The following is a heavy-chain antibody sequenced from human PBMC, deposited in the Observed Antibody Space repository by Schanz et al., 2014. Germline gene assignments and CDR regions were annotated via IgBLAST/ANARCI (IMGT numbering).Heavy chain of an antibody. CDR3: AKDHPSSGWPAFDV. Sequence: EVQLLESGGGLVQPGGSLRLSCAASGFTFSNHAMSWARQTPGKGLEWVSGITRQGTTYYADFVKGRFSISRDLSSNTLYLQMNSLRADDSAIYYCAKDHPSSGWPAFDVWGQGTQVTVSS. J-gene: IGHJ4*02. CDR2: ITRQGTT. D-gene: IGHD6-19*01. CDR1: GFTFSNHA. V-gene: IGHV3-23*01.